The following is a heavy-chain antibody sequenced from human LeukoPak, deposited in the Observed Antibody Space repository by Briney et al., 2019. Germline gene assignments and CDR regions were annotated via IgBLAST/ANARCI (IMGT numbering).Heavy chain of an antibody. CDR2: IYTSGST. J-gene: IGHJ4*02. CDR1: GTSISNYY. D-gene: IGHD6-19*01. V-gene: IGHV4-4*07. CDR3: AREGPIAVAH. Sequence: SETLSLTCTISGTSISNYYWSWIRQPAGKGLEWIGRIYTSGSTNYNPSLKSRVTMSVDTSKNQFSLKLSSVTAADTAVYYCAREGPIAVAHWGQGTLVTVSS.